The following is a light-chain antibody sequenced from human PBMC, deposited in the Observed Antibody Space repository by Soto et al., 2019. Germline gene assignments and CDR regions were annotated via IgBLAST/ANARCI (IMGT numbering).Light chain of an antibody. CDR2: EVS. V-gene: IGLV2-8*01. J-gene: IGLJ1*01. CDR3: SSYAGSNNSLYV. CDR1: RKDVCGYNY. Sequence: SVVAQPPPPSAPPGQPVPLSCPGKRKDVCGYNYVSWYQQHPGKAPKLMIYEVSKRPSGVPDRFSGSKSGNTASLTVSGLQAEDEADYYCSSYAGSNNSLYVFGTGTKVTVL.